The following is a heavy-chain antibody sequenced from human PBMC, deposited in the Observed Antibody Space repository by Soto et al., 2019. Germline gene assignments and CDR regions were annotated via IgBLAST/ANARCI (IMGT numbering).Heavy chain of an antibody. CDR2: IYPGDSDT. CDR3: ARLRKSCGSYIWFDP. CDR1: GYSFTSYW. Sequence: GESLKISCKGSGYSFTSYWIGWVRQMPGKGLEWMGIIYPGDSDTRYSPSFQGQVTISADKSISTAYLQWSSLKASDTAMYYCARLRKSCGSYIWFDPWGQGTLVTVSS. J-gene: IGHJ5*02. V-gene: IGHV5-51*01. D-gene: IGHD3-16*01.